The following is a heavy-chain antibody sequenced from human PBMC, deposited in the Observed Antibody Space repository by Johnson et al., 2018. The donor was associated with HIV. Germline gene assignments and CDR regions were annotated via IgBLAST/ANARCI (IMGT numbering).Heavy chain of an antibody. CDR2: INWNGST. Sequence: QEQLVESGGGVVQTGRSLRLSCAVSGFTLSNYAMHWVRQAPGKGLEWVSGINWNGSTGYADSVKGRFTISRDNSKNTLYLQMNSLRAEDTAVYYCAKVGPANFDAFDI. V-gene: IGHV3-NL1*01. J-gene: IGHJ3*02. D-gene: IGHD4/OR15-4a*01. CDR3: AKVGPANFDAFDI. CDR1: GFTLSNYA.